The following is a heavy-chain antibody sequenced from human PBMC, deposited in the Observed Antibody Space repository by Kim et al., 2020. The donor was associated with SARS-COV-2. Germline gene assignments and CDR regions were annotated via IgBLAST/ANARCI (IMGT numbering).Heavy chain of an antibody. J-gene: IGHJ6*02. CDR2: ISSSSSYI. Sequence: GGSLRLSCAASGFTFSSYSMNWVRQAPGKGLEWVSSISSSSSYIYYADSVKGRFTISRDNAKNSLYLQMNSLRAEDTAVYYCARDGSLWFGELLEGYYYYYGMDGWGQGTTVTVSS. CDR1: GFTFSSYS. D-gene: IGHD3-10*01. V-gene: IGHV3-21*01. CDR3: ARDGSLWFGELLEGYYYYYGMDG.